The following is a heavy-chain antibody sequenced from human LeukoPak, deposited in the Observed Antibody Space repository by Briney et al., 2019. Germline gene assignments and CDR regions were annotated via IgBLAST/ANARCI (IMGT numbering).Heavy chain of an antibody. CDR1: GGTFSSYA. CDR3: ARVLEWELLDAFDI. D-gene: IGHD1-26*01. V-gene: IGHV1-69*04. J-gene: IGHJ3*02. Sequence: SVKVSCKASGGTFSSYAISWVRQAPGQGLEWMGRIIPILGIANYAQKFQGRVTITADKSTSTAYMELSSLRSEDTAVYYCARVLEWELLDAFDIWGQGTMVTVSS. CDR2: IIPILGIA.